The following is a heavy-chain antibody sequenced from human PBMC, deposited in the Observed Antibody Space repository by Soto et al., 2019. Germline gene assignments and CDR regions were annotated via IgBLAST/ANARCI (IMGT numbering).Heavy chain of an antibody. Sequence: SETLSLTCTVSGGSISSYYWSWIRQPPGKGLEWIGDIYYSGSTNYNPSLKSRVTISVDTSKNQFSLKLSSVTAADTAVYYCARSVYDFWSGYYTGIFDYWGQGTLVTVSS. CDR2: IYYSGST. J-gene: IGHJ4*02. CDR3: ARSVYDFWSGYYTGIFDY. CDR1: GGSISSYY. D-gene: IGHD3-3*01. V-gene: IGHV4-59*01.